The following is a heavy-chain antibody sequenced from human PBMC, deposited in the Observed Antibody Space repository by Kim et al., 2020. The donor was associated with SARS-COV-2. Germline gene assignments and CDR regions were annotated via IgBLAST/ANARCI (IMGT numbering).Heavy chain of an antibody. J-gene: IGHJ4*02. Sequence: SETLSLTCAVYGGSFSGYYWSWIRQPPGKGLEWIGEINHSGSTNYNPSLKSRVTISVDTSKNQFSLKLSSVTAADTAVYYCARVGGCSGGSCYHPGYFDYWGQGTLVTVSS. CDR1: GGSFSGYY. D-gene: IGHD2-15*01. CDR2: INHSGST. V-gene: IGHV4-34*01. CDR3: ARVGGCSGGSCYHPGYFDY.